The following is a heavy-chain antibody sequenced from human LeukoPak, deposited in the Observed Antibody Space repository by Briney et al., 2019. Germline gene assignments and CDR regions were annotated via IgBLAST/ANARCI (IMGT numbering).Heavy chain of an antibody. CDR1: GGSISSYF. D-gene: IGHD6-19*01. Sequence: PSETLSLTCTVSGGSISSYFWSWIRQPPGKGLEWIGYIYYSGSTNNNPSLKSRVTISLDTSKNQFSLRLSSVTAADTAVYYCARGAGNFDYWGQGTLATVSS. CDR3: ARGAGNFDY. V-gene: IGHV4-59*01. CDR2: IYYSGST. J-gene: IGHJ4*02.